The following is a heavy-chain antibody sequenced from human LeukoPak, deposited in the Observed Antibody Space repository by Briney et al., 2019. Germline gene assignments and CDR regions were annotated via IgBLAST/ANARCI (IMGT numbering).Heavy chain of an antibody. V-gene: IGHV3-30*02. CDR3: AKPPVVGFDWLFSD. D-gene: IGHD3-9*01. Sequence: GGSLRVSCAASGFTFSSYGMHWVRQAPGKGLEWVSFLRYDGSNKYYADTVKGRFTISRDNSKNTLYLQMNSLRAEDTAVYYCAKPPVVGFDWLFSDWGQGTLVTVSS. CDR2: LRYDGSNK. CDR1: GFTFSSYG. J-gene: IGHJ4*02.